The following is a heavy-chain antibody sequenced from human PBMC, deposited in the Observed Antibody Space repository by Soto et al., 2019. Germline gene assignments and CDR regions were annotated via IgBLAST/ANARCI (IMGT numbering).Heavy chain of an antibody. CDR2: MNPNSGNT. Sequence: ASVKGSCKASGYTFTIYYINWVRQATGQGLEYLGWMNPNSGNTDYVQKFQGRVTMTRDTSISTAYMELSSLRSDDTAVYYCERDQGITTFGVYSMYYYGMDVWGQGTTVTVSS. J-gene: IGHJ6*02. D-gene: IGHD3-3*01. CDR1: GYTFTIYY. V-gene: IGHV1-8*01. CDR3: ERDQGITTFGVYSMYYYGMDV.